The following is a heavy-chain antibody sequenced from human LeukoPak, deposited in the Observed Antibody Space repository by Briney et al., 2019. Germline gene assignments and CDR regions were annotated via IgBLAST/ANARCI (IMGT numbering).Heavy chain of an antibody. D-gene: IGHD5-18*01. CDR3: ARDRPAMATFVDY. Sequence: SETLSLTCTVSGGSISSSSYYWGWIRQPPRKGLEWIGSIYYSGSTYYNPSLKSRVTISVDTSKNQFSLKLSSVTAADTAVYYCARDRPAMATFVDYWGQGTLVTVSS. CDR2: IYYSGST. CDR1: GGSISSSSYY. V-gene: IGHV4-39*07. J-gene: IGHJ4*02.